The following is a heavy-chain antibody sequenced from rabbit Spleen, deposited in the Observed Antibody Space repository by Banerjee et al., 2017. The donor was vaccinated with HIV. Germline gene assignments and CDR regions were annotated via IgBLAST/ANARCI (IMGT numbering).Heavy chain of an antibody. J-gene: IGHJ4*01. D-gene: IGHD4-1*01. V-gene: IGHV1S45*01. CDR1: GFSFSNKAV. CDR2: IDAGTSGSA. CDR3: ARDLAGAVGWNFDL. Sequence: QEQLVESGGGLVKPEGSLKLSCTASGFSFSNKAVMCWVRQAPGKGLEWIACIDAGTSGSAAYASWAKGRFTISKASWTTVTLQMISLTDADTARYFCARDLAGAVGWNFDLWGPGTLVTVS.